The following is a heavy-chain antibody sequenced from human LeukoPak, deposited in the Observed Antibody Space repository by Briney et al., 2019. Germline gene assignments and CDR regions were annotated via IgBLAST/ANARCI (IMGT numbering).Heavy chain of an antibody. Sequence: GRSLRLSCAASGFTFSSYGMHWVRQAPGKGLEWVAVISYDGSNKYYADSVKGRFTISRDNSKNTLYLQMNSLRAEDTAVYYCARGGWGVFYDSSGYDFDYWGQGTLVTVSS. CDR3: ARGGWGVFYDSSGYDFDY. CDR2: ISYDGSNK. D-gene: IGHD3-22*01. CDR1: GFTFSSYG. J-gene: IGHJ4*02. V-gene: IGHV3-30*03.